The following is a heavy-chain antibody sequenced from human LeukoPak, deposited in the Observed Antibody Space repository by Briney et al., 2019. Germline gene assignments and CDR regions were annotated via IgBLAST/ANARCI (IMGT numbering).Heavy chain of an antibody. CDR2: IYYSGST. J-gene: IGHJ4*02. CDR1: GGSINSGDYY. CDR3: ARVSLYGGNSDY. V-gene: IGHV4-31*03. Sequence: SQTLSLTCTVSGGSINSGDYYWSWIRQHPGKGLEWIGYIYYSGSTYYNPSLKSRVTISIDTSKNQFSLKLSSVTSADTAVYYCARVSLYGGNSDYWGQGTLVTVSS. D-gene: IGHD4-23*01.